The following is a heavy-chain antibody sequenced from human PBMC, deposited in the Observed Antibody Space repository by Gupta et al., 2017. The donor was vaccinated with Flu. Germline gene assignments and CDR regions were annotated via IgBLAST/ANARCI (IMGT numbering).Heavy chain of an antibody. V-gene: IGHV3-9*01. CDR3: AKDTGYNWNYFDY. CDR1: GFTFDDYA. Sequence: EVQLVESGGGLVQPGRSLRLSCAASGFTFDDYAMHWVRQAPGKGLEWVSGISWNSGSIGYADSVKGRFTISRDNAKNSLYLQMNSLRAEDTALYYCAKDTGYNWNYFDYWGQGTLVTVSS. D-gene: IGHD1-20*01. CDR2: ISWNSGSI. J-gene: IGHJ4*02.